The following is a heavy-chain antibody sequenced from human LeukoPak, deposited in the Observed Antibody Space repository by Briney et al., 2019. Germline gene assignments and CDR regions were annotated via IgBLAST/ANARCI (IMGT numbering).Heavy chain of an antibody. J-gene: IGHJ4*02. Sequence: SETLSLSCAVYGVTFSGYYMSWLRQPPGKGLEWIGEINHSGSTNYNPSLKSRVTISVDTSKNQFSLKLSSVTAADTAVYYCASLSVSSGSYYAPSTDTRELIDYWGQGTLVTVSS. D-gene: IGHD3-10*01. V-gene: IGHV4-34*01. CDR2: INHSGST. CDR1: GVTFSGYY. CDR3: ASLSVSSGSYYAPSTDTRELIDY.